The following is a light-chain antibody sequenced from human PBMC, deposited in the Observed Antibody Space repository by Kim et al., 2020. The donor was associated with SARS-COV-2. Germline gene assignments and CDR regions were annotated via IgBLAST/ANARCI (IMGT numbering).Light chain of an antibody. J-gene: IGKJ2*01. CDR2: GAS. CDR1: QSVSSN. V-gene: IGKV3-15*01. Sequence: VSPGATATPSGRPSQSVSSNLAWYQQKPGQAPRLLIYGASTRATGIPARFSGSGSGTEFTLTISSLQSEDFAVYYCQQYNNWPYTFGQGTKLEIK. CDR3: QQYNNWPYT.